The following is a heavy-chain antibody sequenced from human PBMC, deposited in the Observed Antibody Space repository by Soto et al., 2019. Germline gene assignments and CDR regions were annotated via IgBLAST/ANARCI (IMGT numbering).Heavy chain of an antibody. J-gene: IGHJ6*02. V-gene: IGHV3-48*02. CDR3: VRDSRRGYGMDV. CDR2: ISGGSKSI. Sequence: EVQLVESGGGLVQPGGSLRLSCVASGFTFSSHSMNWVRQAPGKGLEWVSYISGGSKSIYYAASVKGRFTISRDNAKNSLYLEMNSLRDEETAVYSCVRDSRRGYGMDVWGPGTTVTVSS. CDR1: GFTFSSHS. D-gene: IGHD3-10*01.